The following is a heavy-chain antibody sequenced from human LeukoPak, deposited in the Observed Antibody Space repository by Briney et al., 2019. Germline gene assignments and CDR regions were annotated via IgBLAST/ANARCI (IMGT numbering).Heavy chain of an antibody. CDR2: IRYDGSNK. V-gene: IGHV3-30*02. J-gene: IGHJ4*02. CDR1: GFTFSSYS. D-gene: IGHD3-10*01. Sequence: PGGSLRLSCAASGFTFSSYSMNWVRQAPGKGLEWVAFIRYDGSNKYYADSVKGRFTISRDNSKNTLYLQMNSLRAEDTAVYYCAKDRAMVRGVIITTDYWGQGTLVTVSS. CDR3: AKDRAMVRGVIITTDY.